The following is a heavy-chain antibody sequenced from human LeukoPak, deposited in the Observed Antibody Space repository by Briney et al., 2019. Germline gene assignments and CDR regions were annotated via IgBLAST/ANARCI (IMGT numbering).Heavy chain of an antibody. CDR3: AVRLVDY. CDR1: GFTFSTYW. V-gene: IGHV3-7*01. Sequence: GGSLRLSCAASGFTFSTYWMTWVRQTPGEGLEWVANINQGGREIYYVDSVKGRFTISRDNAKNSLYLQMNSLRADDTAVYYCAVRLVDYWGQGTLVTVPS. D-gene: IGHD2-21*01. CDR2: INQGGREI. J-gene: IGHJ4*02.